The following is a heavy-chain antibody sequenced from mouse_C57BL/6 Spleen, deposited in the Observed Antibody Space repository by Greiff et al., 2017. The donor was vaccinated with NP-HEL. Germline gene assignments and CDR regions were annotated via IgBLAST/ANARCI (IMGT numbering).Heavy chain of an antibody. D-gene: IGHD1-1*01. CDR3: ARRPYGSSPWFAY. J-gene: IGHJ3*01. CDR1: GYTFTDYY. V-gene: IGHV1-26*01. CDR2: INPNNGGT. Sequence: EVQLPQSGPELVKPGASVKISCKASGYTFTDYYMNWVKQSHGKSLEWIGDINPNNGGTSYNQKFKGKATLTVDKSSSTAYMELRSLTSEDSAVYYCARRPYGSSPWFAYWGQGTLVTVSA.